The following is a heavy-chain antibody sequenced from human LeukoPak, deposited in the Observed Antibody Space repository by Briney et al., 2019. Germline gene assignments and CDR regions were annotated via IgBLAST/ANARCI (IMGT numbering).Heavy chain of an antibody. CDR1: GFTFSSYS. CDR2: ISSSSSYI. J-gene: IGHJ4*02. D-gene: IGHD2-21*02. V-gene: IGHV3-21*01. CDR3: ARDRGIGVVTAKFDY. Sequence: GGSLRLSCAASGFTFSSYSMNWVRQAPGKGLEWVSSISSSSSYIYYADSVKGRFTISRDNAKNSLYLQMNSLRAEDTAVYYCARDRGIGVVTAKFDYWGQGTLVTVSS.